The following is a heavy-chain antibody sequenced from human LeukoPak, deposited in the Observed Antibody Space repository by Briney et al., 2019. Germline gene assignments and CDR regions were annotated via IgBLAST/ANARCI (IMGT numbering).Heavy chain of an antibody. CDR3: ARGDYDSSGYYQNDY. J-gene: IGHJ4*02. D-gene: IGHD3-22*01. CDR2: IIPIFGTA. V-gene: IGHV1-69*13. CDR1: GGTFSSYA. Sequence: ASVKVSCKASGGTFSSYAISWVRQAPGQGLEWMGRIIPIFGTANYAQKFQGRVTITADESTSTAYMELSSLRSEDTAVYYCARGDYDSSGYYQNDYWGQGTLVTVSS.